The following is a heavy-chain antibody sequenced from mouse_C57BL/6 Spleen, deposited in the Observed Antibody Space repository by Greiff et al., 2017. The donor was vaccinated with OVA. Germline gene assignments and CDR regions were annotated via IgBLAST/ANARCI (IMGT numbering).Heavy chain of an antibody. D-gene: IGHD4-1*01. V-gene: IGHV1-76*01. Sequence: QVQLQQSGAELVRPGASVKLSCKASGYTFTDYYINWVKQRPGQGLEWIARIYPGSGNTYYNEKFKGKATLTAEKSSSTAYMQLSSLTSEDSAVYFCARWGGTYAMDYWGQGTSVTVSS. CDR3: ARWGGTYAMDY. CDR1: GYTFTDYY. J-gene: IGHJ4*01. CDR2: IYPGSGNT.